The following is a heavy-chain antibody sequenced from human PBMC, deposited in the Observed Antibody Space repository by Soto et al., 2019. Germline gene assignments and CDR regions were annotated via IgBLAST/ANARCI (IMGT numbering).Heavy chain of an antibody. CDR3: TTTRPGTNVFDN. D-gene: IGHD6-13*01. Sequence: EVQLVESGGGLVEPGGSLRLSCAASGITFSNAWMNWVRKAPGKGLEYIGRIRSKTDGGTTEYAAPVEGRFTVSRDDSKTTLYLQMSGLKAEDTAVYYCTTTRPGTNVFDNWGKGTVVTVSS. V-gene: IGHV3-15*01. J-gene: IGHJ3*02. CDR1: GITFSNAW. CDR2: IRSKTDGGTT.